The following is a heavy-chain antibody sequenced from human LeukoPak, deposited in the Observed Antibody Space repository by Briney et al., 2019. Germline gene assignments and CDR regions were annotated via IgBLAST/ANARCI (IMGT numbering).Heavy chain of an antibody. CDR2: IKEDGSDK. J-gene: IGHJ4*02. CDR3: ARGDPQDY. CDR1: GLTFSSYW. V-gene: IGHV3-7*02. D-gene: IGHD3-10*01. Sequence: GGSLRLSCAASGLTFSSYWMAWVRQAPGKGLEWVANIKEDGSDKYYVDSVKGRFTISRDNAKNSLYLQMNSLRAEDTAVYYCARGDPQDYWGQGTLVTVSS.